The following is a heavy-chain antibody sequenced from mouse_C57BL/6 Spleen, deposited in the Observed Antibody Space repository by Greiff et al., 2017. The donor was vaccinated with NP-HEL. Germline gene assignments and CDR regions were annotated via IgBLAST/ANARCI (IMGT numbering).Heavy chain of an antibody. CDR3: ARRVVYYGSSYTY. V-gene: IGHV1-26*01. CDR2: INPNNGGT. J-gene: IGHJ3*01. D-gene: IGHD1-1*01. CDR1: GYTFTDYY. Sequence: VQLKQSGPELVKPGASVKISCKASGYTFTDYYMNWVKQSHGKSLEWIGDINPNNGGTSYNQKFKGKATLTVDKSSSTAYMELRSLTSEDSAVYYCARRVVYYGSSYTYWGQGTLVTVSA.